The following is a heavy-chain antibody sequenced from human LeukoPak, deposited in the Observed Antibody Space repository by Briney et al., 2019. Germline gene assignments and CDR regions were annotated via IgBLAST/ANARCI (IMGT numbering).Heavy chain of an antibody. CDR1: GGSISGSY. J-gene: IGHJ4*02. V-gene: IGHV4-59*08. CDR2: IFYTGST. D-gene: IGHD3-10*01. CDR3: ARGLGRFGELSTYYFDY. Sequence: PSETLSLTCTVSGGSISGSYWSWIRQPPGKGLEWLGYIFYTGSTNYNPSLKSRVTISVDTSKNQFSLKLSSVTAADTAVYYCARGLGRFGELSTYYFDYWGQGTLVTVSS.